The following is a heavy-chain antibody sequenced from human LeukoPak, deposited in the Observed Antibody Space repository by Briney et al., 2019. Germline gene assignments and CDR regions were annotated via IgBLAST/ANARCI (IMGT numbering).Heavy chain of an antibody. Sequence: SETLSLTCTVYGLSISSYYWSWIRQPPGQGLEWMLYIYYSGTTNSNTSLKSRATISVDTSKNQFSLKLSSVTAADTAVYYCARVKSDIFDYWGQGTLVTVSS. D-gene: IGHD5-12*01. V-gene: IGHV4-59*01. J-gene: IGHJ4*02. CDR1: GLSISSYY. CDR3: ARVKSDIFDY. CDR2: IYYSGTT.